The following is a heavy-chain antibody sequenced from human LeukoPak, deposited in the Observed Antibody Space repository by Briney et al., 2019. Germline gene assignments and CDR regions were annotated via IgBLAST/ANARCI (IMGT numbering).Heavy chain of an antibody. D-gene: IGHD5-12*01. CDR3: VRDGGVSGYDLLDY. V-gene: IGHV3-7*01. Sequence: GGSLRLSCAASGFTFSNYWMTWVRQAPGKGLEWVAHINQDGSEEHYMDSVKARFTISRDNAKNSLSLQMNSLTAEDTAVYYCVRDGGVSGYDLLDYWGQGTSVTVSS. CDR1: GFTFSNYW. CDR2: INQDGSEE. J-gene: IGHJ4*02.